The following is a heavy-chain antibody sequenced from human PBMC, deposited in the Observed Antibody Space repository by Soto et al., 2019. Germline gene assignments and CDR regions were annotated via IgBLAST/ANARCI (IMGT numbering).Heavy chain of an antibody. CDR3: ARHQQQLVPFNY. Sequence: SETLSLTCTVSGGSISSGDYYWSWIRQPPGKGLEWIGYIYYSGSTNYNPSLKSRVTISVDTSKNQFSLKLSSVTAADTAVYYCARHQQQLVPFNYWGQGTLVTVSS. CDR1: GGSISSGDYY. V-gene: IGHV4-61*08. J-gene: IGHJ4*02. D-gene: IGHD6-13*01. CDR2: IYYSGST.